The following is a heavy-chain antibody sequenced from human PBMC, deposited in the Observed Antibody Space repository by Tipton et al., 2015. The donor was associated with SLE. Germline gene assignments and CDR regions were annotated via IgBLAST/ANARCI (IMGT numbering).Heavy chain of an antibody. D-gene: IGHD6-19*01. CDR2: IYFTGST. V-gene: IGHV4-59*11. Sequence: TLSLTCTVSGGSISSHYWSWIRQPPGKGLEWFGYIYFTGSTNYNPSLKSRVTISVDTSKNQFSLKLSSVTAADTAVYYCARSTTIAVAGTWGQGTLVTVSS. CDR3: ARSTTIAVAGT. CDR1: GGSISSHY. J-gene: IGHJ4*02.